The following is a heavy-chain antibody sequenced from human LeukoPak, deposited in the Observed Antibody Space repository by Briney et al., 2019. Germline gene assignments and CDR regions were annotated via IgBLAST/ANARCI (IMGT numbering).Heavy chain of an antibody. CDR1: RFTFSHFA. CDR3: ARDLGTYYYGMDV. J-gene: IGHJ6*02. Sequence: GRSLRLSCAASRFTFSHFAMNWVRQAPGKGLEWVAVILYDGSNNCYTDSVKGRFTISRDNSKNTLYLQMNSLRAEDTAVYYCARDLGTYYYGMDVWGQGTTVTVSS. CDR2: ILYDGSNN. V-gene: IGHV3-30-3*01. D-gene: IGHD1-14*01.